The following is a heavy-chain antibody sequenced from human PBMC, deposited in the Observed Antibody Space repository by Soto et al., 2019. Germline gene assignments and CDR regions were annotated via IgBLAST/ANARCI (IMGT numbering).Heavy chain of an antibody. J-gene: IGHJ1*01. D-gene: IGHD2-15*01. Sequence: EVQLVESGGGLVPPGGSLRLSCVVSEFTFSSSWMHWVRQGPGKGLVWVSRMNSDGSFINYADSVKGRFTTSRDNARNMLYLQMNSLSADDTGLYYCVTGWSEHWGQGTLVTVSS. V-gene: IGHV3-74*01. CDR2: MNSDGSFI. CDR3: VTGWSEH. CDR1: EFTFSSSW.